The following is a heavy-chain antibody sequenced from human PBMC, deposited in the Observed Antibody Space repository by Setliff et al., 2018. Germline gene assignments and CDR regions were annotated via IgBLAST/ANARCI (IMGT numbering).Heavy chain of an antibody. J-gene: IGHJ5*02. CDR3: ARHVYGSGSYYNWFDP. V-gene: IGHV4-38-2*01. Sequence: SETLSLTCAVSGHSISSGYYWGWIRQPPGKGLEWIGSIYHSGSTYYNPSLKSRVTISVDTSKNQFSLKLSSVTAADTAVYYCARHVYGSGSYYNWFDPWGQGTLVTVSS. D-gene: IGHD3-10*01. CDR2: IYHSGST. CDR1: GHSISSGYY.